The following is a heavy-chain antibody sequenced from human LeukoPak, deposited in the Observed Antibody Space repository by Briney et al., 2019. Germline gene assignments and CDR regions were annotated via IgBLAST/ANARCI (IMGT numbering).Heavy chain of an antibody. D-gene: IGHD6-19*01. Sequence: SVKVSCKASGGTFGSYAISWVRQAPGQGLEWMGGIIPIFGTANYAQKFQGRVTITADESTSTAYMELSSLRSEDTAVYYCARAGDYSSGWQEYNYMDVWGKGTTVTISS. CDR2: IIPIFGTA. J-gene: IGHJ6*03. V-gene: IGHV1-69*01. CDR3: ARAGDYSSGWQEYNYMDV. CDR1: GGTFGSYA.